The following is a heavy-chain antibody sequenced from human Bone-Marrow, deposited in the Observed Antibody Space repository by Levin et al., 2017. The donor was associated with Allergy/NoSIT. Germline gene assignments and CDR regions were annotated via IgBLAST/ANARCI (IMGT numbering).Heavy chain of an antibody. D-gene: IGHD6-19*01. Sequence: GESLKISCAASGFSFSSFDMHWVRQAPGKGLEWVAVISYDGINKYYGDSVKGRFTISRDNSQNTLDLQMNSLRVDDTAVYYCAKVRPPFRSGWLGFYFENWGQGNLVTVSS. J-gene: IGHJ4*02. CDR3: AKVRPPFRSGWLGFYFEN. CDR2: ISYDGINK. CDR1: GFSFSSFD. V-gene: IGHV3-30*18.